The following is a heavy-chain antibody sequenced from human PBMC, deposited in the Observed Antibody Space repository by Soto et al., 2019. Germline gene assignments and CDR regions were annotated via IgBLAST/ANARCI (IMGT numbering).Heavy chain of an antibody. CDR2: ISYDGSNK. V-gene: IGHV3-30*18. J-gene: IGHJ6*02. Sequence: QVQLVKSGGGVVQPGRSLRLSCAASGFTFSSYGMHWVRQAPGKGLEWVAVISYDGSNKYYADSVKGRFTISRDNSKNTLYLQMNSLRPEDTAVYYCAKSTVTTIYYYYGMDVWGQGTTVTVSS. CDR3: AKSTVTTIYYYYGMDV. D-gene: IGHD4-17*01. CDR1: GFTFSSYG.